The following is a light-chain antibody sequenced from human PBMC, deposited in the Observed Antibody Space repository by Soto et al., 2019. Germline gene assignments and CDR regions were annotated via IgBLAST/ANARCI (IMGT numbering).Light chain of an antibody. CDR1: KLGDKY. CDR2: QDS. J-gene: IGLJ2*01. CDR3: QAWDSSTLV. V-gene: IGLV3-1*01. Sequence: SYGLTQPPSVSVSPGQTASITCSGDKLGDKYACWYQQKPGQSPVLVIYQDSKRPSGIPERFSGSNSGNTATLTISGTQAMDEADYYCQAWDSSTLVFGGGTKLTVL.